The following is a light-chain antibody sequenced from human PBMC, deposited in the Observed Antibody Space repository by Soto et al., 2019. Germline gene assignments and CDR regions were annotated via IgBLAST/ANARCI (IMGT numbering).Light chain of an antibody. CDR2: KAS. V-gene: IGKV1-5*03. CDR1: QSTSSY. CDR3: QQYNSFIT. J-gene: IGKJ5*01. Sequence: DIQMTQSPSTLSASVGDRVTITCRASQSTSSYLAWYQQKPGKAPKLLIYKASSLESGVPSRFSGSGSGTEFTLTISSLQPDDFATYYCQQYNSFITFGQGTRLEIK.